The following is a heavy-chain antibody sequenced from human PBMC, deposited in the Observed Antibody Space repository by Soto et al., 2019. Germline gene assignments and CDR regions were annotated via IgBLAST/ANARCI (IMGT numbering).Heavy chain of an antibody. CDR2: IYYSGST. CDR1: GGSISSGGYY. V-gene: IGHV4-31*03. J-gene: IGHJ5*02. D-gene: IGHD2-21*02. CDR3: ARDDGGNSGWFDP. Sequence: QVQLQESGPGLVKPSQTLSLTCTVSGGSISSGGYYWSWIRQHPGKGLEWIGYIYYSGSTYYNPSLKRRVTLSVDTSKNQFSLKLSSVTAADTAVYYCARDDGGNSGWFDPWGQGTLVTVSS.